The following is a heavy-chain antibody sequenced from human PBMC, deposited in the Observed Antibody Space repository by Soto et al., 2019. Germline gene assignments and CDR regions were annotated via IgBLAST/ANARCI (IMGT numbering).Heavy chain of an antibody. J-gene: IGHJ5*02. CDR2: IYYSGST. D-gene: IGHD2-15*01. V-gene: IGHV4-59*01. CDR3: ARAPLYCSCCSCPLDNWFDP. Sequence: SETLSLTCTVSGGSISSYYWSWIRQPPGKGLEWIGYIYYSGSTNYNPSLKSRVTISVDTSKNQFSLKLSSVTAADTAVYYCARAPLYCSCCSCPLDNWFDPWGQGTLVTVSS. CDR1: GGSISSYY.